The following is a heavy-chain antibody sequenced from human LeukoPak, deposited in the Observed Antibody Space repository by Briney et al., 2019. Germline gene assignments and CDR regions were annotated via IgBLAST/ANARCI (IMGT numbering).Heavy chain of an antibody. CDR3: AREPGYCGGDWYRSENRPTYYYYGMDV. V-gene: IGHV1-69*04. CDR1: VGAFSSYA. CDR2: IIPILGIA. D-gene: IGHD2-21*02. Sequence: GASVTVSCKASVGAFSSYAISCVRQAPGQRLEWTGRIIPILGIATYAQKFQGRVTITADKSTSTAYMELSSLRSEDTAVSYCAREPGYCGGDWYRSENRPTYYYYGMDVWGQGTTVTVSS. J-gene: IGHJ6*02.